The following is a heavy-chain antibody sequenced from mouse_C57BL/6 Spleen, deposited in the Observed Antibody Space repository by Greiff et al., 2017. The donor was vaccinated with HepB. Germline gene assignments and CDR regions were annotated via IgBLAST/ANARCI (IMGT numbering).Heavy chain of an antibody. CDR2: ICGGGST. Sequence: QVQLKESGPGLVAPSPSLSITCTVSGFSFTSYGVDWVRQPPGKGLEWLGVICGGGSTNYNSALMSRLSISKDNSKSQVVLKMNSLQTDDTAMYYCAKHGSYYAMDYWGQGTSVTVSS. J-gene: IGHJ4*01. V-gene: IGHV2-9*01. CDR1: GFSFTSYG. CDR3: AKHGSYYAMDY.